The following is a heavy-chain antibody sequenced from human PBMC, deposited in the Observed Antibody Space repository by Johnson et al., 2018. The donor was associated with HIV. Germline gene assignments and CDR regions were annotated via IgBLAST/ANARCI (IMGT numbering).Heavy chain of an antibody. D-gene: IGHD6-6*01. J-gene: IGHJ3*02. V-gene: IGHV3-30*02. CDR2: IRYDGSNK. CDR3: ARVRAPVYSSSSTPFDALDI. Sequence: QVQLVESGGGLVQPGRSLRLSCAASGFTFDDYAMHWVRQAPGKGLEWVAFIRYDGSNKYYADSVKGRFTISRDNSKSTLYLQMNSLRVEDTAVYYCARVRAPVYSSSSTPFDALDIWGQGTVVSVSS. CDR1: GFTFDDYA.